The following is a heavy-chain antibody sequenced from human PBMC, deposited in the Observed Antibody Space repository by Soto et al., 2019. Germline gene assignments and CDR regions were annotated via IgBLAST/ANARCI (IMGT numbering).Heavy chain of an antibody. CDR1: GGSFIGYY. Sequence: SETLSLTCAVYGGSFIGYYWSWIRQPPGKGLEWIGEINHSGSTNYNPSLKSRVTISVDTSKNQFSLKLSSVTAADTAVYYCARAKGTYYDFWSGPGGRIVYYYGMDVWGQGTTVTVSS. CDR2: INHSGST. CDR3: ARAKGTYYDFWSGPGGRIVYYYGMDV. D-gene: IGHD3-3*01. J-gene: IGHJ6*02. V-gene: IGHV4-34*01.